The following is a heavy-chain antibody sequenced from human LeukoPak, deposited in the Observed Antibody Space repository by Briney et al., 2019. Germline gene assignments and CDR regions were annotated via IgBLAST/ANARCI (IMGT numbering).Heavy chain of an antibody. CDR3: ARHALGNYDILTGYYNFPDY. CDR1: GVSISSYY. J-gene: IGHJ4*02. Sequence: PSETLSLTCTVSGVSISSYYWSWIRQPPGKGLEWIGCIYYSGSTNYNPSLKSRVTISVDTSKNQFSLKLSSVTAADTAVYYCARHALGNYDILTGYYNFPDYWGQGTLVTVSS. CDR2: IYYSGST. D-gene: IGHD3-9*01. V-gene: IGHV4-59*08.